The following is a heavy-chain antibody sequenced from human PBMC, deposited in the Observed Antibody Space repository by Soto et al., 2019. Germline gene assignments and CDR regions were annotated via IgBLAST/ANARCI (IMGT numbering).Heavy chain of an antibody. Sequence: QLQLQESGPGLVKPSETLSLTCTVSGDSVSRSRYYWGWIRQSPGKGLEWIGSIYYSGSTYYNPSLKSRISLSRDTSKNQFSLKVNSMTAADTAVYYCATEGGIVDANWFGPWGQGVLVTVSA. V-gene: IGHV4-39*02. D-gene: IGHD1-26*01. CDR1: GDSVSRSRYY. CDR2: IYYSGST. CDR3: ATEGGIVDANWFGP. J-gene: IGHJ5*02.